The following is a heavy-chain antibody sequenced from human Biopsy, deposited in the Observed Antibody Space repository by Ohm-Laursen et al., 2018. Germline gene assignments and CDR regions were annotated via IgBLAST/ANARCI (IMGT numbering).Heavy chain of an antibody. V-gene: IGHV4-59*08. J-gene: IGHJ2*01. CDR1: GGSISSYY. CDR3: ARHAPSYSGSYWRYFDL. D-gene: IGHD1-26*01. CDR2: IYYTGST. Sequence: SDTLSLTCTVSGGSISSYYWSWIRQPPGKGLEWIGYIYYTGSTNYNPSLKSRVTISVDTSRNHLSLRLTPVTAADTAVYYCARHAPSYSGSYWRYFDLWGRGTLVTVSS.